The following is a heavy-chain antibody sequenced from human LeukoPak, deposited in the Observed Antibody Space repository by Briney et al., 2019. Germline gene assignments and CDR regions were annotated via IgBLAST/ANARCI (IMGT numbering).Heavy chain of an antibody. J-gene: IGHJ4*02. Sequence: PSETLSLTCTVSGGSISSYYWSWVRQPPAQGLEWMGYIYYSGITNYIPTLKGRLTMSADRTRNQFSLNLNSVTAADTAVYYCARIYWNYFDYWGQGILVTVAS. CDR3: ARIYWNYFDY. CDR2: IYYSGIT. CDR1: GGSISSYY. V-gene: IGHV4-59*08. D-gene: IGHD5-12*01.